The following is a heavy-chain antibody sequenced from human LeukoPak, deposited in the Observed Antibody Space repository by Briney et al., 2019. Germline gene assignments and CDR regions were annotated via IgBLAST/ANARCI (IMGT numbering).Heavy chain of an antibody. CDR1: GVTLIGYH. D-gene: IGHD3-22*01. CDR2: IDRISGAS. CDR3: PISGFMGGFAS. V-gene: IGHV1-2*02. Sequence: GASVKVSCKAFGVTLIGYHMHWVRQAPGRRPEWMGWIDRISGASSPAQKFQGRVTMTRDTSMSTFYMDMSGLTSDDTAIYYRPISGFMGGFASWGLGTQVTVSS. J-gene: IGHJ4*02.